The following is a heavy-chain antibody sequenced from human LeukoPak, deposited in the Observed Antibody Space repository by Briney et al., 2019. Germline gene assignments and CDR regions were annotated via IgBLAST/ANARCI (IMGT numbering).Heavy chain of an antibody. V-gene: IGHV3-23*01. CDR1: GFTFSSYA. Sequence: GGSLRLSCAASGFTFSSYAMSWVRQAPGKGLEWVSAISGSGGSTYYADSVKGRFTISRDNPKNTLYLQMNSLRAEDTAVYYCAKRVGYYDILTGYYFDYWGQGTLVTVSS. D-gene: IGHD3-9*01. J-gene: IGHJ4*02. CDR3: AKRVGYYDILTGYYFDY. CDR2: ISGSGGST.